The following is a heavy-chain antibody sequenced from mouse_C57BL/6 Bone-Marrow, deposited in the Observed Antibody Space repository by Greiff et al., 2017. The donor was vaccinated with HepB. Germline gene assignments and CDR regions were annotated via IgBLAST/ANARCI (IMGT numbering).Heavy chain of an antibody. CDR1: GYTFTDHT. D-gene: IGHD2-3*01. V-gene: IGHV1-78*01. Sequence: VQLQQSDAELVKPGASVKISCKVSGYTFTDHTIHWMKQRPEQGLEWIGYIYPRDGSTKYHEKFKGKATLTADKSSSTADMQLNSLTSEDSAVYFGARGGYDGYYWGYFDVGGTGTTVTVSS. CDR3: ARGGYDGYYWGYFDV. CDR2: IYPRDGST. J-gene: IGHJ1*03.